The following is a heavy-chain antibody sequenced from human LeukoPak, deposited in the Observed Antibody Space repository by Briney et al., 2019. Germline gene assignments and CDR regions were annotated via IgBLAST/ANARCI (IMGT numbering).Heavy chain of an antibody. V-gene: IGHV4-31*03. J-gene: IGHJ6*02. CDR1: GGSISSGGYY. CDR3: ARDNPNYYDSSGFVGENSMDV. CDR2: IYYSGST. D-gene: IGHD3-22*01. Sequence: SQTLSLTCTVSGGSISSGGYYWSWIRQHPGKGLEWIGYIYYSGSTYYNPSLKSRVTISVDTSKNQFSLRLSSVTAADTAVYYCARDNPNYYDSSGFVGENSMDVWGQGTTVTVSS.